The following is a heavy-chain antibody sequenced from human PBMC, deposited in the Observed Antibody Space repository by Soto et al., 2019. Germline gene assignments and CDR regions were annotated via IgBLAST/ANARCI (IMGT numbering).Heavy chain of an antibody. CDR3: AASILRVWVLPHFDC. J-gene: IGHJ1*01. CDR1: VYTFTDLS. CDR2: FDPEKGKR. Sequence: QVPLVQSGAEVKKPGASVKVSCKVSVYTFTDLSMHWVRQAPGEGLEWMGGFDPEKGKRIYAQNFQGRVTMTEDTSTGTAYMELSSLRSDDTAVYYCAASILRVWVLPHFDCWGQGTLVSISS. V-gene: IGHV1-24*01. D-gene: IGHD3-9*01.